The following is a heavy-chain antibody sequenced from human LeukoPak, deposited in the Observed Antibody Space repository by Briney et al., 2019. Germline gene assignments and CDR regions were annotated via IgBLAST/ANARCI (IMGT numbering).Heavy chain of an antibody. CDR2: INHSGST. CDR3: ASSDGELLFDP. Sequence: NPSETLSLTCAVYGGSFSGHYWSWIRQPPGKGLEWIGEINHSGSTNYNPSLKSRVTISVDTSKNQFSLKLSSVTAADTAVYYCASSDGELLFDPWGQGTLVTVSS. CDR1: GGSFSGHY. D-gene: IGHD1-26*01. J-gene: IGHJ5*02. V-gene: IGHV4-34*01.